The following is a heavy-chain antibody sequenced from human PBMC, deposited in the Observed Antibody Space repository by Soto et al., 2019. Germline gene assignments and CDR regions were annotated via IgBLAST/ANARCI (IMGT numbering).Heavy chain of an antibody. CDR3: ARSQGGSSSLDIYYYYYYGMDV. Sequence: QVQLVQSGAAVKKPGSSVKVSCKAPGGTFSSYAISWVRQAPGQGLAWMGGIIPIFGTANYAQKFQGRVTITADESTSTGYMELSSLRSEDTAVYYCARSQGGSSSLDIYYYYYYGMDVWGQGTTVTVSS. D-gene: IGHD2-15*01. CDR2: IIPIFGTA. V-gene: IGHV1-69*01. CDR1: GGTFSSYA. J-gene: IGHJ6*02.